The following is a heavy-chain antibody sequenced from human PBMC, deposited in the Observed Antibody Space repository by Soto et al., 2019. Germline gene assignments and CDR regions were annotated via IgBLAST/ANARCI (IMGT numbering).Heavy chain of an antibody. V-gene: IGHV3-53*05. D-gene: IGHD2-2*01. Sequence: GGSLILSCAASAVTVSSNYMSWVRQAPGKGLEWVSVTYSGSSRYYADSVKGRFTISRDNSKNTLYLQMNSLRAEDTAVYYCEWDCSSTSCYSVNWFDPWGQGTLVTVSS. CDR1: AVTVSSNY. J-gene: IGHJ5*02. CDR3: EWDCSSTSCYSVNWFDP. CDR2: TYSGSSR.